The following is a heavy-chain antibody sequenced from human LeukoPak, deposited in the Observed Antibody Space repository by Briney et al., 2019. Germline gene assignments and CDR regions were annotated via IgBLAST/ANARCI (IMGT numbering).Heavy chain of an antibody. D-gene: IGHD6-19*01. CDR2: IYYSGST. CDR1: GGSISSYY. J-gene: IGHJ4*02. CDR3: ARKQWLKAFDY. Sequence: SETLSLTCTVSGGSISSYYWSWIRQPPGKGLEWIGYIYYSGSTNYNPSLKSRVTISVDTSKNQFSLKLSSVTAADTAVYYCARKQWLKAFDYWGQGTLVTVSS. V-gene: IGHV4-59*08.